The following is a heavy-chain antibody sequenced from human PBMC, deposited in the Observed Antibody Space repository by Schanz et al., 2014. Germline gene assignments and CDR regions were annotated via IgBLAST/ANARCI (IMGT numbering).Heavy chain of an antibody. CDR1: GFTFSTFA. D-gene: IGHD3-10*01. CDR3: AKGRFGELSAFDI. V-gene: IGHV3-64*04. Sequence: VQLVESGGDLVQPGGSLRLSCSASGFTFSTFAMHWVRQAPGKGLEYVSAISHDGYSTYYADSVKGRFTISRDNFKGALYLQMNSLRAEDTAVYYCAKGRFGELSAFDIWGQGTMVTVSS. CDR2: ISHDGYST. J-gene: IGHJ3*02.